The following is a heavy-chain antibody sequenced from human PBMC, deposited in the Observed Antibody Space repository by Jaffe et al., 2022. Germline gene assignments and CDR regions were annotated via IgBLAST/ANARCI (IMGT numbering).Heavy chain of an antibody. J-gene: IGHJ3*02. CDR2: IYHSGST. D-gene: IGHD3-10*01. CDR1: GYSISSGYY. Sequence: QVQLQESGPGLVKPSETLSLTCAVSGYSISSGYYWGWIRQPPGKGLEWIGSIYHSGSTYYNPSLKSRVTISVDTSKNQFSLKLSSVTAADTAVYYCARHIQIREGGLRYYYPRGGDAFDIWGQGTMVTVSS. CDR3: ARHIQIREGGLRYYYPRGGDAFDI. V-gene: IGHV4-38-2*01.